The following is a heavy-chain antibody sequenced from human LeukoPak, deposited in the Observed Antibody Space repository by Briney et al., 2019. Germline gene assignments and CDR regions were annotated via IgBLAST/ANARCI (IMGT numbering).Heavy chain of an antibody. D-gene: IGHD6-13*01. Sequence: ASVTVSCKASGYTFTGYYMHWVRQAPGQGLEWMGWINPNSGGTNYAQKFQGRVTMTRDTSISTAYMELSRLRSDDTAVYYCARSGIAAAGVFDYWGQGTLVTVSS. J-gene: IGHJ4*02. V-gene: IGHV1-2*02. CDR3: ARSGIAAAGVFDY. CDR1: GYTFTGYY. CDR2: INPNSGGT.